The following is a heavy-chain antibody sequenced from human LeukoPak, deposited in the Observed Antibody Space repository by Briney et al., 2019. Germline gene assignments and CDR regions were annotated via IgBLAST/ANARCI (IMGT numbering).Heavy chain of an antibody. Sequence: GASLRLSCAASTFTFNSYAMSWQRHAPGKGLKCVTYISRSGDKTVKKVYVEGTFTISRYITRNTLYLRGIRVRDTDVCVYDCSVIDGYYDGSGFWGQWGQGILVTVSS. CDR1: TFTFNSYA. J-gene: IGHJ4*02. CDR3: SVIDGYYDGSGFWGQ. CDR2: ISRSGDKT. V-gene: IGHV3-23*01. D-gene: IGHD3-22*01.